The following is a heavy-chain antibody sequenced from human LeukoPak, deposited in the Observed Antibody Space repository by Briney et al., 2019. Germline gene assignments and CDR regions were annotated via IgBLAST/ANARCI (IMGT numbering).Heavy chain of an antibody. Sequence: SETLSLSCTVSGGAISSSSYYWVWIRPPQGQGLVSTVSSYYSGINYYNAVLKRLATISIDTAKNHFSLKLSSVTAAATAVYFCARHLGSSSSWYSSWFDPWGQGTLVTVSS. V-gene: IGHV4-39*01. D-gene: IGHD6-13*01. CDR1: GGAISSSSYY. CDR3: ARHLGSSSSWYSSWFDP. CDR2: SYYSGIN. J-gene: IGHJ5*02.